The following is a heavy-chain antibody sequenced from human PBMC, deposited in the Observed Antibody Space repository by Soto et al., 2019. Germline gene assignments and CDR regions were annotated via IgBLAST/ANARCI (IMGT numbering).Heavy chain of an antibody. D-gene: IGHD6-13*01. J-gene: IGHJ4*02. CDR2: IIPIFGTA. V-gene: IGHV1-69*01. CDR3: ARAPKLSSSWYFDY. CDR1: GGTFSSYA. Sequence: QVQLVQSGAEVQKPGSSVKVSCKASGGTFSSYAISWVRQAPGQGLEWMGGIIPIFGTANYAQKFQGRVTITADESTSTAYMELSSLRSEDTAVYSCARAPKLSSSWYFDYWGQGTLVTVSS.